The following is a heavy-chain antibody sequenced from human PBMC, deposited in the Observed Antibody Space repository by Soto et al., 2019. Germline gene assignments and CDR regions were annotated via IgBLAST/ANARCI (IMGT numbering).Heavy chain of an antibody. D-gene: IGHD2-8*02. CDR2: INHSGST. CDR3: ARDKITGLFDY. J-gene: IGHJ4*02. V-gene: IGHV4-34*01. CDR1: GGSLSGYY. Sequence: SETLSLTCAVYGGSLSGYYWTWIRQPPGTGLEWIGEINHSGSTNYNPSLKSRVTISVDTSKNQFSLKLTSVTAVDTAVYYCARDKITGLFDYWGQGTLVTVSS.